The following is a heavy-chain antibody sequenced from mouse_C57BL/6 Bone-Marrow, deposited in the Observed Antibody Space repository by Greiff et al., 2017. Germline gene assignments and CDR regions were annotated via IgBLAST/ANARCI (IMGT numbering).Heavy chain of an antibody. Sequence: EVKLVESGGGLVQPGGSLKLSCAASGFTFSDYGMAWVRQAPRKGPEGVAFISNLAYSIYYADTVTGRFTISRENAKNTLYLEMSSLRSEDTAMYYCARQGDYGSSYGFAYWGQGTLVTVSA. D-gene: IGHD1-1*01. CDR1: GFTFSDYG. J-gene: IGHJ3*01. CDR2: ISNLAYSI. V-gene: IGHV5-15*01. CDR3: ARQGDYGSSYGFAY.